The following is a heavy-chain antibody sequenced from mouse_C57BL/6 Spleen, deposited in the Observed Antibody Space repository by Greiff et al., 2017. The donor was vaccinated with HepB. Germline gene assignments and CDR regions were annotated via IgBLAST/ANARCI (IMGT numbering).Heavy chain of an antibody. CDR3: ARNYYDECAMDY. J-gene: IGHJ4*01. Sequence: QVQLQQSGPELVKPGASVKISCKASGYAFSSSWMNWVKQRPGKGLEWIGRIYPGDGDTNYNGKFKGKATLTADKSSSTAYMQLSSLTSEDSAVYFCARNYYDECAMDYWGQGTSVTVSS. D-gene: IGHD2-4*01. CDR2: IYPGDGDT. CDR1: GYAFSSSW. V-gene: IGHV1-82*01.